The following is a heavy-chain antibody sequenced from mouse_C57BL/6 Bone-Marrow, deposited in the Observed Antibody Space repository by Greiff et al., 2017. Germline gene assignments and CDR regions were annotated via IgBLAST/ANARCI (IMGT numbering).Heavy chain of an antibody. CDR1: GYTFTDHT. CDR3: ARGGGIRFAY. J-gene: IGHJ3*01. CDR2: IYPRDGST. V-gene: IGHV1-78*01. Sequence: LVKPGASVKISCKVSGYTFTDHTIHWMKQRPEQGLEWIGYIYPRDGSTKYNEKFKGKATLTADKFSSSAYMQRNSLTSEDSAVCFCARGGGIRFAYWGQGTLVTVSA.